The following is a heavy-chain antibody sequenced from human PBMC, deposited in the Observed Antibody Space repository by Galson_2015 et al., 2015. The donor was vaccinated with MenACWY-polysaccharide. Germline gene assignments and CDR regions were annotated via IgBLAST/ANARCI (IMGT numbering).Heavy chain of an antibody. CDR1: GFTFSTYW. D-gene: IGHD5-24*01. CDR2: IKQDGSEK. Sequence: SLRLSCAASGFTFSTYWMTWVRQAPGKGLEWVANIKQDGSEKYYVDSVKGRFTISRDNAENSLYLQMNSLRAEDTAVYYCATTLSLHVCQPWGQGTLVNVSS. CDR3: ATTLSLHVCQP. J-gene: IGHJ1*01. V-gene: IGHV3-7*01.